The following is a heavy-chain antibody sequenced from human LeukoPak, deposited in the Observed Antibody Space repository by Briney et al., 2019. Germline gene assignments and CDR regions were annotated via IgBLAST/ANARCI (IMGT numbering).Heavy chain of an antibody. CDR2: IKQDGSEK. V-gene: IGHV3-7*01. CDR1: GFTFSSYW. D-gene: IGHD3-3*01. Sequence: PGGSLRLSCAASGFTFSSYWMSWVRRAPGKGLEWVANIKQDGSEKYYVDSVKGRFTISRDNAKNSLYLQMNSLRAEDTAVYYCARDTSITIFGVVITYFDYWGQGTLVTVSS. CDR3: ARDTSITIFGVVITYFDY. J-gene: IGHJ4*02.